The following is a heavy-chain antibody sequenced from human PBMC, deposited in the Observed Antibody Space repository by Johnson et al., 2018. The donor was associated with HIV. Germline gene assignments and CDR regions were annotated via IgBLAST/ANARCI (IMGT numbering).Heavy chain of an antibody. CDR2: ISADGRNK. D-gene: IGHD5-12*01. CDR1: GFIFSDYV. CDR3: ARSSRYSAYDSDAFDI. J-gene: IGHJ3*02. V-gene: IGHV3-30*04. Sequence: QEQLVESGGGVVQPGRSLRLSCAASGFIFSDYVIHWVRQAPGKGLEWVSVISADGRNKYSADSVKGRFTISRDNSKNTLYLKMNSLRGDDTAVYYCARSSRYSAYDSDAFDIWGQGTMVTVSS.